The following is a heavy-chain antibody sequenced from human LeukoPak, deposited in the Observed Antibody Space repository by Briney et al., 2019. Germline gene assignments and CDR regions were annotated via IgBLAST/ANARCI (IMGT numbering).Heavy chain of an antibody. CDR1: GGTFSSYA. D-gene: IGHD2-2*01. Sequence: GASVKVSCKASGGTFSSYANSWVRQAPGQGLEWMGLVDPEDGETIYAEKFQGRVTITADTSTDTAYMELSSLRSEDTAVYYCATGGVVVPAAKDYWGQGTLVTVSS. V-gene: IGHV1-69-2*01. CDR2: VDPEDGET. CDR3: ATGGVVVPAAKDY. J-gene: IGHJ4*02.